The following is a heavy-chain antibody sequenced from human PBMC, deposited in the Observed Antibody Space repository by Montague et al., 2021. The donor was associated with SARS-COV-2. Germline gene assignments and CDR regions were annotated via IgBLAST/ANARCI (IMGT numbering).Heavy chain of an antibody. J-gene: IGHJ2*01. CDR1: GFTFSSYA. CDR2: ISYDGSNK. Sequence: SLRLPCAASGFTFSSYAMHWVRQAPGKGLEWVAVISYDGSNKYYADSVKGRFTISRDNSKNTLYLQMNSLRAEDTAVYYCARDLGGYFDLWGRGTLVTVSS. V-gene: IGHV3-30*04. D-gene: IGHD1-26*01. CDR3: ARDLGGYFDL.